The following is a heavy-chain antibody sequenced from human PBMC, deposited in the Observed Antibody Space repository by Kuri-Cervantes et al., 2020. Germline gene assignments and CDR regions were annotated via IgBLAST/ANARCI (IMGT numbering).Heavy chain of an antibody. CDR2: IIPIFGTA. J-gene: IGHJ4*02. Sequence: SVKVSCKASGGTFSSYAISWVRRAPGQGLEWMGGIIPIFGTANYAQKFQGRVTITTDESTSTAYMELSSLRSEDTAVYYCARDRGWKKITMIVVEGDSVDYWGQGTLVTVSS. CDR3: ARDRGWKKITMIVVEGDSVDY. CDR1: GGTFSSYA. V-gene: IGHV1-69*05. D-gene: IGHD3-22*01.